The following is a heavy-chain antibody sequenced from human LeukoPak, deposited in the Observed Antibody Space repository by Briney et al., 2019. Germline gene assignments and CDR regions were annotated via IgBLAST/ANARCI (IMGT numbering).Heavy chain of an antibody. CDR2: IYPGDSDT. Sequence: GESLKISCKGSGYSFTSYCIGWVRQMPGKGLEWMGIIYPGDSDTRYSPSFQGQVTISADKSISTAYLQWSSLKASDTAMYYCARAYCGGDCYPNTDNLFDYWGQGTLVTVSS. V-gene: IGHV5-51*01. CDR3: ARAYCGGDCYPNTDNLFDY. J-gene: IGHJ4*02. CDR1: GYSFTSYC. D-gene: IGHD2-21*02.